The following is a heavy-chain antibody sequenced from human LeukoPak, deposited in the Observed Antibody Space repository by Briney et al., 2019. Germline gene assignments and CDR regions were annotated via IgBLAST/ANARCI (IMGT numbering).Heavy chain of an antibody. CDR2: ISGSGGST. D-gene: IGHD5-18*01. Sequence: GGSLRLSCAASGFTFSSYAMSWVRQALVKGLEWVSAISGSGGSTYYADSVKGRFTISRDNSKNTLYLQMNSLRAEDTAVYYCAKADIAMVTTRGNGMDVWGQGTTVTVSS. CDR1: GFTFSSYA. CDR3: AKADIAMVTTRGNGMDV. V-gene: IGHV3-23*01. J-gene: IGHJ6*02.